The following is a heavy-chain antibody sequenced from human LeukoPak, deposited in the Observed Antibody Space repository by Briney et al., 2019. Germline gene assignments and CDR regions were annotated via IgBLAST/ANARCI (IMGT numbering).Heavy chain of an antibody. CDR3: AKDRHCSSISCYRGYFDY. D-gene: IGHD2-2*01. CDR1: GFTFSSYG. CDR2: ISGSDGST. J-gene: IGHJ4*02. Sequence: GGSLRLSCAASGFTFSSYGMRWVRQAPGKGLGWGSVISGSDGSTYYADSVKGRFTISRDNSRNTLYVKMNSLTAEDTAVYYCAKDRHCSSISCYRGYFDYWGQGTLVTVSS. V-gene: IGHV3-23*01.